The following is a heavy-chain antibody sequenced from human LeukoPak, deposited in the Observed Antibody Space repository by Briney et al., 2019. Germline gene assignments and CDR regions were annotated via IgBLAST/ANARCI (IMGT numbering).Heavy chain of an antibody. CDR1: GFTFSKYW. D-gene: IGHD6-19*01. J-gene: IGHJ4*02. Sequence: GGSLRLSCAASGFTFSKYWMLWVRQAPGKGLESVSRINTDGTVTTYADAVKGRFTASRDNADNTMFLQMNSVRDEDTAVYYCATKQWLAPPPDSWGQGTPVTVSS. CDR3: ATKQWLAPPPDS. V-gene: IGHV3-74*01. CDR2: INTDGTVT.